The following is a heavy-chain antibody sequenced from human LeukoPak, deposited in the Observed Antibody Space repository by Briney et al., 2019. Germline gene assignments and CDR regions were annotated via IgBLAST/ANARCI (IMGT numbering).Heavy chain of an antibody. V-gene: IGHV3-15*01. J-gene: IGHJ4*02. D-gene: IGHD6-13*01. Sequence: PGGSLRLSCAASGFTVSSDYMNWVRQAPGKGLEWVGRIKSKTDGGTTDYAAAVKGRFTISRDDSKDTLYLQMSSLKTEDTAVYHCATDAYSNVWGQGTLVTVSS. CDR1: GFTVSSDY. CDR3: ATDAYSNV. CDR2: IKSKTDGGTT.